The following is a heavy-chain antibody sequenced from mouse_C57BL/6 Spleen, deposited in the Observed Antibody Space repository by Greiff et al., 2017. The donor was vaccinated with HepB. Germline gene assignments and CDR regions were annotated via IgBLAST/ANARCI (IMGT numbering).Heavy chain of an antibody. D-gene: IGHD2-4*01. J-gene: IGHJ2*01. CDR3: ARSPLYDYGSGYYFDY. CDR1: GYTFTSYW. V-gene: IGHV1-52*01. Sequence: QVQLQQSGAELVRPGSSVKLSCKASGYTFTSYWMHWVKQRPIQGLEWIGNIDPSDSETHYNHKFKDKATLTVDKSSSTAYRQISSLTSEDSAVYYCARSPLYDYGSGYYFDYWGQGTTLTVSS. CDR2: IDPSDSET.